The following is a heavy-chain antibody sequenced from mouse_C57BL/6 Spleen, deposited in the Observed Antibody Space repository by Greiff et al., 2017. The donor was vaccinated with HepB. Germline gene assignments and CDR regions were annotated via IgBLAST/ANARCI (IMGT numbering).Heavy chain of an antibody. D-gene: IGHD2-5*01. CDR1: GYTFTEYT. CDR2: FYPGSGSI. Sequence: QVQLQQSGAELVKPGASVKLSCKASGYTFTEYTIHWVKQRSGQGLEWIGWFYPGSGSIKYNEKFKDKATLTADKSSSTVYMELSRLTSEDSAVYFCARHEVYYSNLYYYAMDYWGQGTSVTVSS. CDR3: ARHEVYYSNLYYYAMDY. V-gene: IGHV1-62-2*01. J-gene: IGHJ4*01.